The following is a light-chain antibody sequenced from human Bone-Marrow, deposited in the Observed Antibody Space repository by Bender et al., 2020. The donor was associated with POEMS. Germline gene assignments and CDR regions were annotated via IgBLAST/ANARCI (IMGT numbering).Light chain of an antibody. CDR1: SSDVGAYNY. V-gene: IGLV2-14*03. J-gene: IGLJ1*01. Sequence: QSALIQPASVSGSPGQSITISCTGTSSDVGAYNYVSWYQQHPGKAPKLMIFDVHNRPSGVSYRFSGSKSGNTASLTISGLQAEDEADYYCASPTFYNTHVFGTGTKVTVL. CDR3: ASPTFYNTHV. CDR2: DVH.